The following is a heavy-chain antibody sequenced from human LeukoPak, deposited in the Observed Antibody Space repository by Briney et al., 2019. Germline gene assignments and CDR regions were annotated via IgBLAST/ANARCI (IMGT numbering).Heavy chain of an antibody. CDR3: ASDGGPFDH. J-gene: IGHJ4*02. V-gene: IGHV3-7*01. D-gene: IGHD3-16*01. CDR1: GIMFSGYW. CDR2: IKQHGTEK. Sequence: GGSLRLSCTASGIMFSGYWMSWVRQARGKGLEWVANIKQHGTEKYYVDSVKGRFTISRDDAKKSLYLQMNSLRDEDTAVYYCASDGGPFDHWGQGILVTVAS.